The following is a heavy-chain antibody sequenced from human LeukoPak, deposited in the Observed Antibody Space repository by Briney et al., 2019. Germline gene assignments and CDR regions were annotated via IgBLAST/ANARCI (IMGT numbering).Heavy chain of an antibody. J-gene: IGHJ6*03. CDR3: ARVLSSSWYVYIDV. D-gene: IGHD6-13*01. V-gene: IGHV4-39*07. CDR2: LYYSGST. Sequence: SETLSLTCTVSGVSISSSCYYWGWLRQPPGMGLEWIVKLYYSGSTYYNPSLKRRVTISVNTTKNQFSLKQSPVTAADTAVYFCARVLSSSWYVYIDVWGKGTTVTISS. CDR1: GVSISSSCYY.